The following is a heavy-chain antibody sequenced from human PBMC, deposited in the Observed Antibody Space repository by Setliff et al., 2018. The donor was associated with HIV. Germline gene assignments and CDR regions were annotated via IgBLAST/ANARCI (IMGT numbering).Heavy chain of an antibody. Sequence: ASVKVSCKASGYTFTSYAMHWVRQAPGQRLEWMGWINAGNGNTKYSQKFQGRVTITRDTSASTAYMELRNLRSDDTAVYYCARVQVGDPYYSYYYMDVWGEGTTVTVSS. CDR1: GYTFTSYA. CDR3: ARVQVGDPYYSYYYMDV. V-gene: IGHV1-3*01. D-gene: IGHD2-8*02. CDR2: INAGNGNT. J-gene: IGHJ6*03.